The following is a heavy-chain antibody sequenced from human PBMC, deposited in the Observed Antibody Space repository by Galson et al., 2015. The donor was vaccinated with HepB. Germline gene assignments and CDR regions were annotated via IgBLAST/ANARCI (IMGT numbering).Heavy chain of an antibody. D-gene: IGHD3-3*01. CDR1: GGTFSSYA. CDR3: ARGKKDLWKGYYYYYGMDV. V-gene: IGHV1-69*13. Sequence: SVKVSCKASGGTFSSYAISWVRQAPGQGLEWMGGIIPIFGTANYAQKFQGRVTITADESTSTAYMELSSPRSEDTAVYYCARGKKDLWKGYYYYYGMDVWGPGTTVTVSS. CDR2: IIPIFGTA. J-gene: IGHJ6*02.